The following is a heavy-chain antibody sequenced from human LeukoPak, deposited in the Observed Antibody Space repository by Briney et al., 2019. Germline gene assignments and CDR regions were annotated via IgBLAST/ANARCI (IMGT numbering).Heavy chain of an antibody. CDR1: GFTFSSYG. V-gene: IGHV3-33*01. CDR2: IWYDGSNK. CDR3: AREDLGYCSSTSCSTHYYYYGMDV. D-gene: IGHD2-2*01. J-gene: IGHJ6*02. Sequence: TGGSLRLSCAASGFTFSSYGMHWVRQAPGKGLERVAVIWYDGSNKYYADSVKGRFTISRDNSKNTLYLQMNSLRAEDTAVYYCAREDLGYCSSTSCSTHYYYYGMDVWGQGTTVTVSS.